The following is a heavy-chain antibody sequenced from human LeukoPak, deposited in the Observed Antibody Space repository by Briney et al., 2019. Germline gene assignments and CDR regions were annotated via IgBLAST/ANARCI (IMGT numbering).Heavy chain of an antibody. CDR2: IKQDGSEK. J-gene: IGHJ6*03. V-gene: IGHV3-7*01. CDR3: ARSVSEYYYYYMDV. CDR1: GFTFSSYW. Sequence: HPGGSLRLSCAASGFTFSSYWMSWVRQAPGKGLEWVANIKQDGSEKYYVDSVKGRFTISRDNAKNSLYLQMNSLRAEDTAVYYCARSVSEYYYYYMDVWGKGTTVTVSS. D-gene: IGHD5/OR15-5a*01.